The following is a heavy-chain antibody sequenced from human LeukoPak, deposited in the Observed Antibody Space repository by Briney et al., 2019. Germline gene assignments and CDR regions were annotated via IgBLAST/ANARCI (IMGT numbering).Heavy chain of an antibody. J-gene: IGHJ4*02. D-gene: IGHD2-21*01. CDR2: INPNSGGT. Sequence: ASVKVSCKASGYTFTSYYMHWVRQAPGQGLEWMGWINPNSGGTNYAQKFQGRVTMTRDTSIRTAFMELSSLRSDDTAVYYCARDPSVIGTGLDYWGQGTLVTVSS. V-gene: IGHV1-2*02. CDR1: GYTFTSYY. CDR3: ARDPSVIGTGLDY.